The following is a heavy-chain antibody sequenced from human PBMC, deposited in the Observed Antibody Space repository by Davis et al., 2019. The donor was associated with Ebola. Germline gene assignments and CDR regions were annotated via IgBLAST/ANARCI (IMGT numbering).Heavy chain of an antibody. CDR1: GFPFSGYY. J-gene: IGHJ6*03. Sequence: GESLKISCVASGFPFSGYYMSWIRQAPGKGLEWVSYITHRGGDTYYADSVKGRFTISRDNAKNSLYLQMNGLRAEDTAVYYCVRDYGRGWSSFYYYMDVWGKGTTVTVSS. CDR3: VRDYGRGWSSFYYYMDV. V-gene: IGHV3-11*04. CDR2: ITHRGGDT. D-gene: IGHD3-10*01.